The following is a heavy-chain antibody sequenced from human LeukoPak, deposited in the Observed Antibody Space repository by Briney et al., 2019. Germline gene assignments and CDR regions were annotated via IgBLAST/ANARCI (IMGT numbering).Heavy chain of an antibody. D-gene: IGHD1-26*01. CDR1: GYTFTSYG. Sequence: GASVKVSCKASGYTFTSYGISWVRQAPGQGLEWMGWISAYNGNTNYAQKLQGRVTMTTDTYTSTAYMELRSLRSDDTVVYYSARAYRVGDPLHFQHWGQGTLVTVSS. CDR3: ARAYRVGDPLHFQH. V-gene: IGHV1-18*01. CDR2: ISAYNGNT. J-gene: IGHJ1*01.